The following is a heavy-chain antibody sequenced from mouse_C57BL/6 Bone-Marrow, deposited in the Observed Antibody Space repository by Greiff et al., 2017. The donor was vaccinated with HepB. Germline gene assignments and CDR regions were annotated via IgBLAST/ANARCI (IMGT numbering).Heavy chain of an antibody. Sequence: VQLQQSGPGLVAPSQSLSITCTVSGFSLTSYAISWVRQPPGKGLEWLGVIWTGGGTNYNSALKSRLSISKNNSKSQVFLKMNRPQTDDTARYYCARKRGRIYYCYDSAMDYRGQGTSVTVSS. CDR3: ARKRGRIYYCYDSAMDY. CDR2: IWTGGGT. CDR1: GFSLTSYA. J-gene: IGHJ4*01. V-gene: IGHV2-9-1*01. D-gene: IGHD2-2*01.